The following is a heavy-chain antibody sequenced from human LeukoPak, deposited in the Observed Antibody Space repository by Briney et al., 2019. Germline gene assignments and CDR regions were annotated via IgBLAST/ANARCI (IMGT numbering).Heavy chain of an antibody. J-gene: IGHJ6*02. V-gene: IGHV3-30*03. Sequence: GRSLRLSCAASGFTFSSYGMHWVRQAPGKGLEWVAVISYDGSNKYYADSVKGRFTISRDNSKNTLYLQMNSLRAEDTAVYYCLRGYGQPNIYIYYYYGMDVWGQGTTVTVSS. CDR1: GFTFSSYG. CDR3: LRGYGQPNIYIYYYYGMDV. CDR2: ISYDGSNK. D-gene: IGHD2/OR15-2a*01.